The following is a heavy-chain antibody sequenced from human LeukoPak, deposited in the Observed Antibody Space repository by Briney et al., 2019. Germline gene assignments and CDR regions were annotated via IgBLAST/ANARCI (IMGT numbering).Heavy chain of an antibody. D-gene: IGHD3-10*01. CDR2: ISGSGGST. V-gene: IGHV3-23*01. CDR1: GFTFSSYA. CDR3: ARSSGSYYFDY. J-gene: IGHJ4*02. Sequence: GGSLRLSCAASGFTFSSYAMSWVRQAPGKGLEWVSAISGSGGSTYYTDSVKGRFTISRDNSKNTLYLQMNSLRAEDTAVYYCARSSGSYYFDYWGQGTLVTVSS.